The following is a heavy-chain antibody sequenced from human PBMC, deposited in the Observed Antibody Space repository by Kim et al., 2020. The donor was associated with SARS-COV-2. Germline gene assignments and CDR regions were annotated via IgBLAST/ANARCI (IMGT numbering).Heavy chain of an antibody. CDR2: TYYRSKWYN. CDR3: ARDMDSGYDSGYNWFDP. D-gene: IGHD5-12*01. CDR1: GDSVSSNSAA. J-gene: IGHJ5*02. Sequence: SQTLSLTCAISGDSVSSNSAAWNWIRQSPSRGLEWLGRTYYRSKWYNDYAVSVKSRITINPDTSKNQFSLQLNSVTPEDTAVYYCARDMDSGYDSGYNWFDPWGQGTLVTVSS. V-gene: IGHV6-1*01.